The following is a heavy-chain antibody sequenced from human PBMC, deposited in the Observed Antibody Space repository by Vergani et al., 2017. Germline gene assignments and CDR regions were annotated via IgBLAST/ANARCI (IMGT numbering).Heavy chain of an antibody. D-gene: IGHD6-19*01. J-gene: IGHJ6*02. Sequence: QVQLLQSGSELKKPGASVRISCEASGYTFTNYPLIWVRQAPGQGLEFMGWIKTNSGNPTYAPGFTGRFVFSLDTSVSTAYLQISGLKAEDSAVYYCARGRQWRLTEYLYGMDVWGQGTTVTASS. CDR2: IKTNSGNP. V-gene: IGHV7-4-1*02. CDR3: ARGRQWRLTEYLYGMDV. CDR1: GYTFTNYP.